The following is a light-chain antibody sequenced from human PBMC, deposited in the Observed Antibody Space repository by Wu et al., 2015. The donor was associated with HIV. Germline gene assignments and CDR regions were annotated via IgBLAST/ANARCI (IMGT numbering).Light chain of an antibody. CDR3: QQSYSTPRT. V-gene: IGKV1-39*01. J-gene: IGKJ1*01. CDR1: QSISSY. CDR2: AAS. Sequence: IQMTQSPSSLSASVGDRVTITCRASQSISSYLNWYQQKPGKAPKLLIYAASSLQSGVPSRFSGSGSGTDFTLTISSLQPEDFATYYCQQSYSTPRTFGQGTKGGNQT.